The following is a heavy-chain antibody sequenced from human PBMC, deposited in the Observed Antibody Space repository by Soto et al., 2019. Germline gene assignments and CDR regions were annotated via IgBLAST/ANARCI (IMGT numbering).Heavy chain of an antibody. J-gene: IGHJ5*02. CDR2: INHSGST. D-gene: IGHD3-22*01. CDR3: ARRRGTVSMIGACFVA. V-gene: IGHV4-34*01. CDR1: GGSFIGYY. Sequence: SETLSLTCAVYGGSFIGYYWSWIRQPPGKGLEWIGEINHSGSTNYNPSLKSRVTISVDTSKNQFSLKLSSVTAADTAVYYCARRRGTVSMIGACFVAWGQGTLVTVSS.